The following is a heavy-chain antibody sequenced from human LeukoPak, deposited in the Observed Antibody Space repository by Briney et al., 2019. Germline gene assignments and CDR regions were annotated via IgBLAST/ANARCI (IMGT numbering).Heavy chain of an antibody. V-gene: IGHV1-18*01. Sequence: ASVKVSCKASGYTFNSYGISWVRQAPGQGLEWMGWISAYNGYTKYVQKLQGRVTMTTDTSTSTAYMELRSLRSDDTAVYYCARPHSSGWYYFDYWGQGTLVTVSS. D-gene: IGHD6-19*01. CDR3: ARPHSSGWYYFDY. CDR1: GYTFNSYG. J-gene: IGHJ4*02. CDR2: ISAYNGYT.